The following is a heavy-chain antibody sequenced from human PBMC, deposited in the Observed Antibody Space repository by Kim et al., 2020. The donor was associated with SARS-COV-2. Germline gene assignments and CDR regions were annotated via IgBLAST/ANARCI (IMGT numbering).Heavy chain of an antibody. Sequence: PVKGRLTISRDDSKTTLYLQMNSLKTEDTAVYYCTTDHSYDYVWGSSGWGQGTLVTVSS. D-gene: IGHD3-16*01. V-gene: IGHV3-15*01. J-gene: IGHJ4*02. CDR3: TTDHSYDYVWGSSG.